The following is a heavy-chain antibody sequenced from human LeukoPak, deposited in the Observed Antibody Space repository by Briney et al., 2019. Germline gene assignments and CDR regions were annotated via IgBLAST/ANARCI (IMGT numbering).Heavy chain of an antibody. V-gene: IGHV3-74*01. CDR3: ASIEDQSIVATIVRDY. Sequence: GGSLRLSCAASRFTFSTYWMHWVRQAPGKGLVWVSRINSDGSSTGYADSVKGRFTISRDNAKNTLYLQMNSLRAEDTAVYYCASIEDQSIVATIVRDYWGQGTLVTVSS. D-gene: IGHD5-12*01. J-gene: IGHJ4*02. CDR1: RFTFSTYW. CDR2: INSDGSST.